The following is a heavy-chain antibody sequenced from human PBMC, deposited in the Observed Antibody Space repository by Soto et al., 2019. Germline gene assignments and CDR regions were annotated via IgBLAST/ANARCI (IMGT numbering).Heavy chain of an antibody. J-gene: IGHJ4*02. CDR1: GGFISSGDYY. V-gene: IGHV4-30-4*01. CDR3: ARSRHSGSYFFDY. CDR2: IHNTGSP. Sequence: SETLSLTCTASGGFISSGDYYWSWIRQPPGKGLEWIAYIHNTGSPYYNLSLKSRLTISIDTSKNHFSLRLSSVTAADTAVYFCARSRHSGSYFFDYWGQGILVTVSS. D-gene: IGHD1-26*01.